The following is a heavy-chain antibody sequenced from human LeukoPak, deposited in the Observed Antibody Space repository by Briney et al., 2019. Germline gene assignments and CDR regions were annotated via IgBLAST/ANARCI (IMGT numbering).Heavy chain of an antibody. CDR1: GFTFNSYA. J-gene: IGHJ4*02. CDR2: INDSGIST. CDR3: AKGSRGSYDY. V-gene: IGHV3-23*01. Sequence: PGGSLRLSCAASGFTFNSYAMTWVRQAPEKGLEWVSSINDSGISTYYEDSVKGRFSISRDNSKNTLYLQMNSLRAEDTAVYYCAKGSRGSYDYWGQGTLVTVSS. D-gene: IGHD1-26*01.